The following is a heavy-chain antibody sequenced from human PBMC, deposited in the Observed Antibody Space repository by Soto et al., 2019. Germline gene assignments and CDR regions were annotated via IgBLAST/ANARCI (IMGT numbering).Heavy chain of an antibody. V-gene: IGHV3-30-3*01. J-gene: IGHJ6*02. CDR2: ISYGGSNK. CDR3: ARSDDYDFWSGPTYGMDV. D-gene: IGHD3-3*01. CDR1: GFTFGSYA. Sequence: PGGPLRLSCAASGFTFGSYAMHWVRQATGKGLEWVAVISYGGSNKYYADSVKGRFTISRDNSKNTLYLQMNSLRAEDTAVYYCARSDDYDFWSGPTYGMDVWGQGTTVTVSS.